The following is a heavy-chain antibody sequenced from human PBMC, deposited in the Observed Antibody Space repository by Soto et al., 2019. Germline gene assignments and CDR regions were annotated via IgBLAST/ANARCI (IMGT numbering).Heavy chain of an antibody. CDR3: ARDQPGSSSLYYYGMDV. CDR2: ISSSSSYI. J-gene: IGHJ6*02. D-gene: IGHD6-6*01. CDR1: GFTFSSYS. Sequence: GGSLRLSCAASGFTFSSYSMNWVRQAPGKGLEWVSSISSSSSYIYYADSVKGRFTISRDNAKNSLYLQMNSLRAEDTAVYYCARDQPGSSSLYYYGMDVWGQGTTVTVSS. V-gene: IGHV3-21*01.